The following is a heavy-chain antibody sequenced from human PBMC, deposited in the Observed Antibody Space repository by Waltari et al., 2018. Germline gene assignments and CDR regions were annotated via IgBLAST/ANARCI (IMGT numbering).Heavy chain of an antibody. CDR2: INHSGST. Sequence: QVQLQQWGAGLLKPSETLSLTCAVYGGSFRGYYWSWIRQPPGKGLEWIGEINHSGSTNYNPSLKSRVTISVDTSKNQFSLKLSSVTAADTAVYYCASGGEIRYFDYWGQGTLVTVSS. J-gene: IGHJ4*02. CDR3: ASGGEIRYFDY. CDR1: GGSFRGYY. V-gene: IGHV4-34*01. D-gene: IGHD3-16*01.